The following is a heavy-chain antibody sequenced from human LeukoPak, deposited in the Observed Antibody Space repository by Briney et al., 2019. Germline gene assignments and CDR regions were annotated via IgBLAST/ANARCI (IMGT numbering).Heavy chain of an antibody. Sequence: ASVKVSCKAYGYTFTSYYMHWVRQAPGQGLEWMGIINPSGGSTSYAQKFQGRVTMTRDTSTSTVYMELSSLRSEDTAVYYCASEKDGSGSYYNWFDPWGQGTLVTVSS. D-gene: IGHD3-10*01. J-gene: IGHJ5*02. CDR3: ASEKDGSGSYYNWFDP. CDR2: INPSGGST. V-gene: IGHV1-46*01. CDR1: GYTFTSYY.